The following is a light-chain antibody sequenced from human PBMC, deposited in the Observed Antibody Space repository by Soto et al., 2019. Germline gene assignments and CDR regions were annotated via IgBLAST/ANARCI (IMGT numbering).Light chain of an antibody. CDR3: LQDYNYPLT. Sequence: LTCWSSQCIRNDLVWYQQKPGKAPKLLIYATSSLQSGVPSRFSGSGSGTDFTLTISSLQPEDFATYYCLQDYNYPLTFGGGTKVDIK. CDR2: ATS. J-gene: IGKJ4*01. V-gene: IGKV1-6*01. CDR1: QCIRND.